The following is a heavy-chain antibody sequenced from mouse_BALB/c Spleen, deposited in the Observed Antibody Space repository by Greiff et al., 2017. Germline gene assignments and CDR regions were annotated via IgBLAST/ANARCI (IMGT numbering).Heavy chain of an antibody. CDR1: GFTFSSYT. D-gene: IGHD2-2*01. CDR3: ARRYYGYDGDAMDY. CDR2: ISNGGGST. J-gene: IGHJ4*01. V-gene: IGHV5-12-2*01. Sequence: DVMLVESGGGLVQPGGSLKLSCAASGFTFSSYTMSWVRQTPEKRLEWVAYISNGGGSTYYPDTVKGRFTISRDNAKNTLYLQMSSLKSEDTAMYYCARRYYGYDGDAMDYWGQGTSVTVSS.